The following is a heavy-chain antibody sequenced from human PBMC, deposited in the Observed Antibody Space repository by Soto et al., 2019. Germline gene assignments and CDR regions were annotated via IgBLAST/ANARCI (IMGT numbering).Heavy chain of an antibody. CDR2: FDPEDAEI. J-gene: IGHJ6*02. CDR1: GYTLTELS. V-gene: IGHV1-24*01. D-gene: IGHD3-22*01. Sequence: ASVKVSCKVSGYTLTELSMHWVRQAPGKGLEWMGGFDPEDAEIIYAQKFQGRVTMTEDTSTDTAHMELSSLRSEDTAVYYCAGITMIVVGAYGMDVWGQGTTVTVSS. CDR3: AGITMIVVGAYGMDV.